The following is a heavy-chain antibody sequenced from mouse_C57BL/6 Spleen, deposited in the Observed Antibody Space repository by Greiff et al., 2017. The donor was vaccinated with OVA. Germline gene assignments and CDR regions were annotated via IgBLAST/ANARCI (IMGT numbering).Heavy chain of an antibody. CDR1: GYTFTSYW. CDR3: ARGYYDYGEAMDY. CDR2: IHPNSGST. V-gene: IGHV1-64*01. Sequence: QVQLQQPGAELVKPGASVKLSCKASGYTFTSYWMHWVKQRPGQGLEWIGMIHPNSGSTNYNEKFKSKATLTVDKSSSTAYMQLSSLTSEDSAVYYCARGYYDYGEAMDYWGQGTSVTVSS. D-gene: IGHD2-4*01. J-gene: IGHJ4*01.